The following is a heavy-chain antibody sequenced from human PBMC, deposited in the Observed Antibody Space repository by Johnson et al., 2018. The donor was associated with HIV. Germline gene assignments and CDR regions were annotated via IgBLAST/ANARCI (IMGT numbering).Heavy chain of an antibody. D-gene: IGHD3-22*01. V-gene: IGHV3-30*04. Sequence: QVQLVESGGGVVQPGSSMRLSCAASGFTFSSYAMHWVRQAPGKGLEWVAVISYDGRNKYYADSVKGRFTSSRDNSKDTLYLQMNSLRAEDTALYYCAKALSSGWFYAFDIWGQGTMVTVSS. CDR3: AKALSSGWFYAFDI. CDR1: GFTFSSYA. J-gene: IGHJ3*02. CDR2: ISYDGRNK.